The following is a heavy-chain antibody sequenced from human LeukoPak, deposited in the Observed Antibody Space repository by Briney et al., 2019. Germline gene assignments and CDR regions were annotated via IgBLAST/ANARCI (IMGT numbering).Heavy chain of an antibody. CDR2: ISYDGSNK. Sequence: PGGSLRLSCAASGFTFSSYAMHWVRQAPGKGLEWVAVISYDGSNKYYADSVKGRFTISRDNSKNTLYLQMNSLRAEDTAVYYCARDPTTYDFWSGYFGYWGQGTLVTVSS. CDR3: ARDPTTYDFWSGYFGY. J-gene: IGHJ4*02. D-gene: IGHD3-3*01. V-gene: IGHV3-30-3*01. CDR1: GFTFSSYA.